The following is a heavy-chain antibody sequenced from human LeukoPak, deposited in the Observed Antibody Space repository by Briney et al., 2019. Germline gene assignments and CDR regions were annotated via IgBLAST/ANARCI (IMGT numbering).Heavy chain of an antibody. CDR1: GFNVSRNY. J-gene: IGHJ4*02. CDR2: LYTGGNT. Sequence: PERSLRLSCAASGFNVSRNYMSWGRQAPGKGLEWVSVLYTGGNTYYADSVKGRFTISRDNSENMLYLQMNSLRVEDTAVYYCARQGYCSGGSCLLFDYWGQGTLVTVSS. V-gene: IGHV3-53*01. D-gene: IGHD2-15*01. CDR3: ARQGYCSGGSCLLFDY.